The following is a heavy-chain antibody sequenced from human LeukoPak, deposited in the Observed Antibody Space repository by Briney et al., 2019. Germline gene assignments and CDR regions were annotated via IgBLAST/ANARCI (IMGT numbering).Heavy chain of an antibody. CDR1: GFTFSSYS. Sequence: PGGSLRLSCAASGFTFSSYSMNWVRQAPGKGLEWVSSISSSSSYIYYADSVKGRFTISRDNAKNSLYLQMNSLRAEDTAVYYCARAPYDILTGYSPFDYWGQGTLVTVSS. CDR2: ISSSSSYI. CDR3: ARAPYDILTGYSPFDY. V-gene: IGHV3-21*01. D-gene: IGHD3-9*01. J-gene: IGHJ4*02.